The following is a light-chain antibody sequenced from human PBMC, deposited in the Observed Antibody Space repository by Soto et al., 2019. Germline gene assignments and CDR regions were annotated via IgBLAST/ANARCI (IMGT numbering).Light chain of an antibody. CDR1: QSVAANY. CDR3: QQYNNWPPWT. J-gene: IGKJ1*01. CDR2: GAS. Sequence: EIVMTQSPATLSVSPGERATLSCRASQSVAANYLAWYQQKRGQAPRLLIYGASTRATGIPARFSGSGSGTEFTLTISSLQSEDFAIYYCQQYNNWPPWTFGQGTKVDIK. V-gene: IGKV3-15*01.